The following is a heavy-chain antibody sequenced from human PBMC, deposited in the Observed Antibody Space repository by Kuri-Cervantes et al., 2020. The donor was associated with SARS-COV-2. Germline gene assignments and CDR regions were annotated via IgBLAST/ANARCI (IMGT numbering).Heavy chain of an antibody. CDR1: GGSFSGYY. J-gene: IGHJ4*02. Sequence: SETLSLTCAVYGGSFSGYYWSWIRQPPGKGLEWIGEINHSGSTNYNPSLKSRVTISVDTSKNQFSLKLSSVTAADTAVYYCARVGYCSSTSCSLFDYWGQGTLVTVSS. CDR2: INHSGST. D-gene: IGHD2-2*01. CDR3: ARVGYCSSTSCSLFDY. V-gene: IGHV4-34*01.